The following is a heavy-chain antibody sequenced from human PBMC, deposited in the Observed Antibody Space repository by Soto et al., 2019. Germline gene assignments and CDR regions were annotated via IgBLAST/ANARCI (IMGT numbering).Heavy chain of an antibody. CDR3: ARVSVWGSYRSDPNYDS. D-gene: IGHD3-16*02. Sequence: PSETLSLSCTVSGGSVSSGSYYWSWIRQPPGKGLEWVGYIYYSGSTNYNPSLKSRVTISVDTSKNQFSLKLSSVTAADTAVYYCARVSVWGSYRSDPNYDSWGRGTLVTVSS. CDR1: GGSVSSGSYY. J-gene: IGHJ4*02. V-gene: IGHV4-61*01. CDR2: IYYSGST.